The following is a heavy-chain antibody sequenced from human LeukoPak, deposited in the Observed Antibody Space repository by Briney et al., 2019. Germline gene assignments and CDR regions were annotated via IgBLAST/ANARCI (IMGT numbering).Heavy chain of an antibody. J-gene: IGHJ4*02. CDR3: ASLRERSYYARGFDY. V-gene: IGHV3-30*02. CDR1: GFTFRSYG. Sequence: GGSLRLSCAASGFTFRSYGMHWVRQAPGKGLEGVAYIQYDGSNQQYADSVKGRFSISRDNSKNILYLQMNTLRAEDTAVYYCASLRERSYYARGFDYWGQGTLVTVSS. CDR2: IQYDGSNQ. D-gene: IGHD1-26*01.